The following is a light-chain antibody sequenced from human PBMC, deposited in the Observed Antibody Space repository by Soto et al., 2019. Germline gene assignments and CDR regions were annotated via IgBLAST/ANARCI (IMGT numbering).Light chain of an antibody. CDR1: NSNIGNNY. J-gene: IGLJ2*01. CDR3: GAWDSSLSTVV. V-gene: IGLV1-51*01. CDR2: DNN. Sequence: QSVLTQSPSVSAAPGQKVTISCSGSNSNIGNNYVSWYQQLPGTTPKLLIYDNNKRFSGIPDRFSGSKSGTSATLGITGLQTGDEADYYCGAWDSSLSTVVFGGGTKLTVL.